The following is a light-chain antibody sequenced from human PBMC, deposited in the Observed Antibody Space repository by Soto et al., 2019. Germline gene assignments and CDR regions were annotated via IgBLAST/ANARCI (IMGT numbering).Light chain of an antibody. CDR1: SSDVGGFNF. J-gene: IGLJ2*01. CDR2: EVS. CDR3: SSSTTTGTHVL. V-gene: IGLV2-14*01. Sequence: QSVLTQPASVSGSPGQSITISCTGTSSDVGGFNFVSWYQHHPGKAPKFIIYEVSNRPSGVSNRFSGSKSGNTASLTISGLQPEDEADYYCSSSTTTGTHVLFGGGTKVTVL.